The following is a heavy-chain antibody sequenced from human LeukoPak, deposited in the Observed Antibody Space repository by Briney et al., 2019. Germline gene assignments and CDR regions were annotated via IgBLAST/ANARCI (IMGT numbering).Heavy chain of an antibody. D-gene: IGHD3-3*01. V-gene: IGHV1-2*02. J-gene: IGHJ6*02. Sequence: GASVKVSCKASGYTFTGYYMHWVRQAPGQGLEWMGWINPNSGGTNYAQKFQGRVTMTRDTSISTAYMELSRLRSDDTAAYYCAKGYDFWSGNGMDVWGQGTTVTVSS. CDR3: AKGYDFWSGNGMDV. CDR1: GYTFTGYY. CDR2: INPNSGGT.